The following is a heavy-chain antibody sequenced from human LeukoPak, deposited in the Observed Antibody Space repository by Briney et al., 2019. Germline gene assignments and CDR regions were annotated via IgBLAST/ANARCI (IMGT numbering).Heavy chain of an antibody. J-gene: IGHJ6*02. CDR1: GYTFTSYG. CDR3: ARDTTPGYYYYGMDV. Sequence: GASVKVSCKASGYTFTSYGIGWVRQAPGQGLEWMGWISAYNGNTNYAQKLQGRVTMTTDTSTSTAYMELRSLRSDDTAVYYCARDTTPGYYYYGMDVWGQGTTVTVSS. D-gene: IGHD1-26*01. CDR2: ISAYNGNT. V-gene: IGHV1-18*01.